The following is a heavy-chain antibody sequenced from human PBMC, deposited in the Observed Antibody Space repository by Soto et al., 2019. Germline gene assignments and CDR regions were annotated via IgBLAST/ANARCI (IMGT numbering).Heavy chain of an antibody. V-gene: IGHV3-30*03. D-gene: IGHD1-26*01. CDR3: ARKNPGREWELPDY. J-gene: IGHJ4*02. CDR2: TTSDGARI. CDR1: GFAFSTYG. Sequence: QVQLVKSGGGGVQPGMSLRLSCASSGFAFSTYGMHWVRQAPGKGLEWVAVTTSDGARINYADSVKGRFTISRDNSRTTLYLQMNSLRLDDTAVYYCARKNPGREWELPDYWGQGTLVTVSS.